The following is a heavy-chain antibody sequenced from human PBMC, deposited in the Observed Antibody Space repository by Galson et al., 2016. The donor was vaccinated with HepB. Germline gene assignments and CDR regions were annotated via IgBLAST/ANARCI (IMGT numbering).Heavy chain of an antibody. V-gene: IGHV3-66*01. D-gene: IGHD4-23*01. J-gene: IGHJ6*02. CDR2: IYSGGDT. CDR3: ARGSVAPMDV. Sequence: SLRLSCAASGFTVSDTFVSWVRQAPGKGLEWLSVIYSGGDTYSADSVKGRFVISRDNSKNTVYLQMNGLRLDDTAVYFCARGSVAPMDVWGQGTPVTVSS. CDR1: GFTVSDTF.